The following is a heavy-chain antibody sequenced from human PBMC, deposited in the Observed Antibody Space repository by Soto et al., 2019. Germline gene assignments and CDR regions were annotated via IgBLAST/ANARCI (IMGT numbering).Heavy chain of an antibody. CDR2: ISTYNGNT. CDR1: GYTFLNYG. J-gene: IGHJ3*02. V-gene: IGHV1-18*01. CDR3: ARDWASISWVRSSDALDI. D-gene: IGHD6-13*01. Sequence: ASVKVSCKGSGYTFLNYGISWVRQAPGQGLEWMGWISTYNGNTKYAQKVQGRVTMTTETSTYTAYMELRSLRSDDTAVYYCARDWASISWVRSSDALDIWGLGTVVTVSS.